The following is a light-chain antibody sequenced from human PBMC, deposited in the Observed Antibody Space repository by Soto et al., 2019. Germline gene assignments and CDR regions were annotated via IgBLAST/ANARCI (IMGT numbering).Light chain of an antibody. CDR2: EVS. CDR3: NSYATGNTRV. J-gene: IGLJ1*01. V-gene: IGLV2-14*01. Sequence: QSVLTQPASVSGSPGQSITISCTGSSSDIGDYDYVSWYQQHPGKAPKVLISEVSNRPSGVSKRFSGSKSGNTASLTISGLQAEDEADYYCNSYATGNTRVFGTGTKLTVL. CDR1: SSDIGDYDY.